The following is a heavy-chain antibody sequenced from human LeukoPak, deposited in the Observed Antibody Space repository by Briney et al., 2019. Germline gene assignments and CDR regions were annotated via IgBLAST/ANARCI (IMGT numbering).Heavy chain of an antibody. D-gene: IGHD3-3*01. CDR1: GFTLSNYG. CDR2: IKSKIEGGTI. J-gene: IGHJ4*02. Sequence: GGSLRLSCAASGFTLSNYGLHWVRQAPGKGLEWVGRIKSKIEGGTIDYAAPVKGRFTISRDDSQDMLYLQMDTLKTEDTGIYYCTTFHYDFWSGHIDHWGQGTLVTVSS. V-gene: IGHV3-15*01. CDR3: TTFHYDFWSGHIDH.